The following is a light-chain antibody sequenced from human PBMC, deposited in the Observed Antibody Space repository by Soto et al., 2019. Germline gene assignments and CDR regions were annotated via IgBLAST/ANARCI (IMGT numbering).Light chain of an antibody. CDR1: KLGDKY. V-gene: IGLV3-1*01. J-gene: IGLJ2*01. Sequence: SYELTQPPSVSVSPGQTASITCSGDKLGDKYACWYQQKPGQSPVLVIYQDRKRPSGIPERFSGSNSGNTATLTISGTQAMDEADYYCQAWASSTAHVVFGGGTKLTVL. CDR2: QDR. CDR3: QAWASSTAHVV.